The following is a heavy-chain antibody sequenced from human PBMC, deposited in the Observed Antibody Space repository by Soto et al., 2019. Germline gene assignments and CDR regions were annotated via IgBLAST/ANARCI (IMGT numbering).Heavy chain of an antibody. Sequence: QAQLVQSGPGVKKPGDSVKVSCKASGYTFSSYGISWVRQAPGQGLEWLGWISPYDDDTKYAQNLQGRVRMTTDTSTRTVYMDLRSLRSDDTAIYYCARGGYYDSSGSRNYHYYGMDVWVQGTTVTVSS. V-gene: IGHV1-18*01. J-gene: IGHJ6*02. D-gene: IGHD3-22*01. CDR1: GYTFSSYG. CDR3: ARGGYYDSSGSRNYHYYGMDV. CDR2: ISPYDDDT.